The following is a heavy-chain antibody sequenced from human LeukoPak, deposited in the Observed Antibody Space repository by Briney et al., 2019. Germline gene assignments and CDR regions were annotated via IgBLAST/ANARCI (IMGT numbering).Heavy chain of an antibody. Sequence: SETLSLTCAVYGGSFSGYYWSWIRQPPGKGLEWIGEINHSGSTNYNPSLKSRVTISVGTSKNQFSLKLSSVTAADTAVYYCARTSIAARRANAFDIWGQGTMVTVSS. J-gene: IGHJ3*02. D-gene: IGHD6-6*01. CDR2: INHSGST. V-gene: IGHV4-34*01. CDR3: ARTSIAARRANAFDI. CDR1: GGSFSGYY.